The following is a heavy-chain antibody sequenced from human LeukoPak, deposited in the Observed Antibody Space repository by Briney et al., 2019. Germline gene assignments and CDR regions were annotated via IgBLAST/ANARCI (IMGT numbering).Heavy chain of an antibody. CDR2: IYYSGSS. CDR3: ARHGPHYGGTYFDY. Sequence: SETLSLTCNVSGGSISGYHWSWIRQPPGKGLEWLGYIYYSGSSNYNPSLKSRVTISVDTSKNQFSLKLSSVTAADTAVYYCARHGPHYGGTYFDYWGQGTLVIVSS. CDR1: GGSISGYH. V-gene: IGHV4-59*08. J-gene: IGHJ4*02. D-gene: IGHD4-23*01.